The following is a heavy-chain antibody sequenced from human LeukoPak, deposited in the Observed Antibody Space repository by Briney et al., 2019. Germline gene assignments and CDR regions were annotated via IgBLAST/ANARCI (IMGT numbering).Heavy chain of an antibody. Sequence: GESLKISCKGSGYSFTSYWIGWVRQMPGKGLEWMGIIYPGDSDTRYSPSFQGQVTISADKSISTAYLQWSSLKASDTAMYYCARIGAVAGTRNCYFDLWGRGTLVTVSS. CDR1: GYSFTSYW. CDR2: IYPGDSDT. D-gene: IGHD6-19*01. CDR3: ARIGAVAGTRNCYFDL. V-gene: IGHV5-51*01. J-gene: IGHJ2*01.